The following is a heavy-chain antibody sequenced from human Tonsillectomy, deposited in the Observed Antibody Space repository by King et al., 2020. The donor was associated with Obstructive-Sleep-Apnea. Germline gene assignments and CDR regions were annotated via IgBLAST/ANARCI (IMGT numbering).Heavy chain of an antibody. CDR3: ARDSSIFSYFDY. J-gene: IGHJ4*02. V-gene: IGHV4-59*01. CDR1: GGSLSNYY. D-gene: IGHD6-6*01. Sequence: KLQESGPGLVKPSETLSLTCTVSGGSLSNYYWSWIRQPPGRGLEWIGYISYSGSTNYNPSLKSPVTISADTSKNQFSLKLSSVTAADTAVYYCARDSSIFSYFDYWGQGTLVTVSS. CDR2: ISYSGST.